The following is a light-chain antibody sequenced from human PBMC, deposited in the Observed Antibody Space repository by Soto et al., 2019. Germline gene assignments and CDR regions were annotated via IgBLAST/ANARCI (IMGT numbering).Light chain of an antibody. Sequence: DIQMTQSPSSLSASVGDRVTITCQASQNIRKYLNWYQQKPGKAPNLLIYAASSLQSGVPSRFSGSGSGTDFTLTISSLQPDDFATYYCQQANSFPLTFGGGTKVEIK. J-gene: IGKJ4*01. CDR1: QNIRKY. CDR3: QQANSFPLT. V-gene: IGKV1-12*01. CDR2: AAS.